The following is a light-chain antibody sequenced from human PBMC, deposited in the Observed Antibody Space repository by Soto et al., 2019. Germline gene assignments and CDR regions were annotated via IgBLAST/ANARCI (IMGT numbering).Light chain of an antibody. V-gene: IGKV3-20*01. CDR1: QSVSSN. CDR3: QQYGSSPPVT. J-gene: IGKJ1*01. Sequence: DIVMTQSPATLSVSPGERATLPCRASQSVSSNLAWYQQKPGQAPRLLIFGAATRAAGIPVRFSGSGSGTDFTLTISRREPEDFLVYYCQQYGSSPPVTFGQGTKVDIK. CDR2: GAA.